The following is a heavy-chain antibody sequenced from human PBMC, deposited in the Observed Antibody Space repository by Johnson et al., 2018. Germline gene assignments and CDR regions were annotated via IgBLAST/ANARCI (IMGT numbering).Heavy chain of an antibody. J-gene: IGHJ6*03. CDR2: ISYDGRNK. CDR3: AKELRYCGGSSCVVNYYYMDG. CDR1: GFTFSTYA. Sequence: QVQLQESGGGVVQPWRSLRLSCAASGFTFSTYAMYWVRQAPGKGLEWVAVISYDGRNKYYADSVKGRFPISRDNSKNTLYLQMNSLSAEDTAVYYCAKELRYCGGSSCVVNYYYMDGWGKGTTVTVSS. V-gene: IGHV3-30*18. D-gene: IGHD2-15*01.